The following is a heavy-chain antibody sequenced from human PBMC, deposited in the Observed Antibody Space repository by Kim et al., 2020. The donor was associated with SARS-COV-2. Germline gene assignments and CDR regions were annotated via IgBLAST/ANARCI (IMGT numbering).Heavy chain of an antibody. CDR3: AKHYTPDFMITFGQNAFDI. CDR2: ISGSGGST. D-gene: IGHD3-16*01. V-gene: IGHV3-23*01. J-gene: IGHJ3*02. CDR1: GFTFSSYA. Sequence: GGSLRLSCAASGFTFSSYAMSWVRQAPGKGLEWVSAISGSGGSTYYADSVKGRFTISRDNSKNTLYLQMNSLRAEDTAVYYCAKHYTPDFMITFGQNAFDIWGQGTMVTVSS.